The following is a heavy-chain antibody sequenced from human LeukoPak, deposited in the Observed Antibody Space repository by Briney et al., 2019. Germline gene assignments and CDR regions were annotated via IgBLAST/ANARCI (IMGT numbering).Heavy chain of an antibody. Sequence: ASVKVSCKASGYTFTSYDINWVRQATGQGLEWMGWMNPNSGNTGYAQKFQGRVTMTRNTSISTAYMELSSLRSEDTAVYYCARGIPYTYDSSGRGFDYWGQGTLVTVSS. D-gene: IGHD3-22*01. CDR1: GYTFTSYD. J-gene: IGHJ4*02. V-gene: IGHV1-8*01. CDR2: MNPNSGNT. CDR3: ARGIPYTYDSSGRGFDY.